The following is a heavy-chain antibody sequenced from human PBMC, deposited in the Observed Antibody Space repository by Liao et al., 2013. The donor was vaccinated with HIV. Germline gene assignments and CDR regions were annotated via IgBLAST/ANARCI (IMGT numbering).Heavy chain of an antibody. Sequence: QVQLQESGPGLVKPSQTLSLTCTVSGGSISSGVYSWSWIRQPPGKGLEWIGYIYYSGSTNYNPSLKSRVTISVDTSKNQFSLKLSSVTAADTAVYYCASNRGXRPRGFDYVGPGNPGHRLL. J-gene: IGHJ4*02. CDR1: GGSISSGVYS. V-gene: IGHV4-61*08. D-gene: IGHD7-27*01. CDR3: ASNRGXRPRGFDY. CDR2: IYYSGST.